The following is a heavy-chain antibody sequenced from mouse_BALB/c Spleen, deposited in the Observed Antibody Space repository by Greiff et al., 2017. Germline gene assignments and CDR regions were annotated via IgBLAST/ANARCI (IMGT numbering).Heavy chain of an antibody. CDR2: ISYSGST. CDR3: AIYDGYYWYFDV. J-gene: IGHJ1*01. V-gene: IGHV3-2*02. CDR1: GYSITSDYA. D-gene: IGHD2-3*01. Sequence: VQLQQSGPGLVKPSQSLSLTCTVTGYSITSDYAWNWIRQFPGNKLEWMGYISYSGSTSYNPSLKSRISITRDTSKNQFFLQLNSVTTEDTATYYCAIYDGYYWYFDVWGAGTTVTVSS.